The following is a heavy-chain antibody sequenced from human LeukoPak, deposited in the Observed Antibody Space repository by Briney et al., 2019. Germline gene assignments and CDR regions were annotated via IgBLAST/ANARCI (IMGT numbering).Heavy chain of an antibody. J-gene: IGHJ1*01. CDR1: GFTFSNYA. V-gene: IGHV4-38-2*01. D-gene: IGHD3-22*01. CDR2: IYHSGST. Sequence: PGGSLRLSCAASGFTFSNYAMSWVRQAPGKGLEWIGSIYHSGSTYYNPSLKSRVTISVDTSKNQFSLKLRSVTAADTAVYYCARVVQSTDSSGFYLPEYFQHWGQGTLVTVSS. CDR3: ARVVQSTDSSGFYLPEYFQH.